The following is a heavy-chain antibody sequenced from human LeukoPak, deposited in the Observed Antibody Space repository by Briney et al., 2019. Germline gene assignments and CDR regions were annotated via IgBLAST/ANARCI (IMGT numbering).Heavy chain of an antibody. V-gene: IGHV4-59*08. CDR2: IYYSGST. D-gene: IGHD6-19*01. CDR3: ARRPISSGWYRHAFDI. J-gene: IGHJ3*02. Sequence: SETLSLTCTVSGDSISSYYWSWIRQPPGKGLEWIGYIYYSGSTSYNPSLKSRVTISVDTSKNQFSLNLSSVTAADTAVYYCARRPISSGWYRHAFDIWGQGTMVTVSS. CDR1: GDSISSYY.